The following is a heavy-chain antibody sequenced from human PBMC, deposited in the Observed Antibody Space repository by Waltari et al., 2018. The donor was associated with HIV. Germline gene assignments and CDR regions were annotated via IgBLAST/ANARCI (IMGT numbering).Heavy chain of an antibody. CDR2: ISSSSSTI. CDR1: GFPFTSYG. D-gene: IGHD3-22*01. V-gene: IGHV3-48*01. CDR3: ARETYYYDSSGPYFDY. J-gene: IGHJ4*02. Sequence: EVQLVESGGDLVQPGGSLRLSCAASGFPFTSYGMNWVRQAPGKGLEWVSFISSSSSTIYYADSVKGRFTISRDNAKNSLYLQMNSLRAEDTAVYYCARETYYYDSSGPYFDYWGQGTLVTVSS.